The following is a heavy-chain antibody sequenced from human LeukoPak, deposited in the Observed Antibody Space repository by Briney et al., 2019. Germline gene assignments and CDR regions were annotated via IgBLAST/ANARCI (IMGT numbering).Heavy chain of an antibody. J-gene: IGHJ4*02. CDR3: ARRDDSSGPGRRDY. D-gene: IGHD3-22*01. Sequence: IYHSGSTNYNPSLKSRVTISVDKSKNQFSLKLSSVTAADTAVYYCARRDDSSGPGRRDYWGQGTLVTVSS. V-gene: IGHV4-4*02. CDR2: IYHSGST.